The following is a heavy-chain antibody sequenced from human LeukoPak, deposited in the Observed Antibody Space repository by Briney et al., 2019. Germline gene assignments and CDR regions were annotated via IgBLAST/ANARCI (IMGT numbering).Heavy chain of an antibody. V-gene: IGHV3-53*01. CDR3: ARGHRADGYSYGPYYFDY. Sequence: SGGSLRLSCAASGFIVSSNYMSWVRQAPGKGLEWVSVINSGGSTYHADSVKGRFTISRDNSKNTLYLQMNSLRAEDTAVYYCARGHRADGYSYGPYYFDYWGRGTLVTVSS. J-gene: IGHJ4*02. D-gene: IGHD5-24*01. CDR2: INSGGST. CDR1: GFIVSSNY.